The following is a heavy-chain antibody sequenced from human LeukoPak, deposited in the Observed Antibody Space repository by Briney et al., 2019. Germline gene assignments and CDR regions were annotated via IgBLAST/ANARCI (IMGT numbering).Heavy chain of an antibody. Sequence: GGSLRLSCAASGFTFSNGWMSWVRQAPGKGLEWVGRIKSKSEHGTTDYAAPVKGRFTISRDGSTNTVYLHMNSLKTEDTAVYFCTSNLYCSTSSCYTLGNWGQGTLVAVSP. J-gene: IGHJ4*02. CDR2: IKSKSEHGTT. CDR3: TSNLYCSTSSCYTLGN. CDR1: GFTFSNGW. V-gene: IGHV3-15*01. D-gene: IGHD2-2*02.